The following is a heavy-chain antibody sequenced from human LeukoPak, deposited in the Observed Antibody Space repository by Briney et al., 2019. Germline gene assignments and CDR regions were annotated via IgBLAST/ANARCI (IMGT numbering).Heavy chain of an antibody. D-gene: IGHD6-13*01. V-gene: IGHV1-18*01. Sequence: ASVKVSCKASGYTFISYGISWVRQAPGQGLEWMGWISTSNGNTNYAQKLQGRVTMTTDASRSTAYMDLRSLRSDDTAVYYCARRGSIVAAGTGDWFDPWGQGTLVTVSS. CDR2: ISTSNGNT. CDR3: ARRGSIVAAGTGDWFDP. J-gene: IGHJ5*02. CDR1: GYTFISYG.